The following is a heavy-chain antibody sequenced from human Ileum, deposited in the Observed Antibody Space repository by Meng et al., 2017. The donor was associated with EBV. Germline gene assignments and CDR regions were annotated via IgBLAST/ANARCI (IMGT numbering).Heavy chain of an antibody. CDR2: ISQSGST. Sequence: QVQLQESGLRLVKPSGTRTLTCAVSGGSITNNNWSWVRQPPGQGLEWIGEISQSGSTYYNPSLKSRVTISGDKSKNNFSLRLSSVTAADTAVYYCAKRTGDRGDYFDYWGQGALVTVSS. CDR3: AKRTGDRGDYFDY. J-gene: IGHJ4*02. D-gene: IGHD7-27*01. CDR1: GGSITNNNW. V-gene: IGHV4-4*02.